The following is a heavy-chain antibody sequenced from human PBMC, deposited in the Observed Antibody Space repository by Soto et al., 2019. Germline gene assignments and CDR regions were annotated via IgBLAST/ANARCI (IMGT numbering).Heavy chain of an antibody. V-gene: IGHV3-7*05. D-gene: IGHD6-19*01. J-gene: IGHJ4*02. Sequence: GGSLRLSCAASGFTFSSYWMSWVRQAPGKGLEWVANIKQDGSEKYYVDSVKGRFTISRDNAKNSLYLQMNSLRAEDTAVYYCARTIAVAPPVENYWGQGTLVTVSS. CDR1: GFTFSSYW. CDR2: IKQDGSEK. CDR3: ARTIAVAPPVENY.